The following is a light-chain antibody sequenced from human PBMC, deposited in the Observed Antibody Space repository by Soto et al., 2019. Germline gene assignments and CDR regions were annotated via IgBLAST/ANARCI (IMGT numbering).Light chain of an antibody. CDR3: MQATHWPWT. Sequence: DVVMTQSPPSLPVTLGQPASISCTSSQSLVHTDGNTYLSWFQQRPGQSQRRXIYKVYDWDSGVQDRFSGSGSGTYFTLKIRRVEAEDVGVYYCMQATHWPWTFGQGTKVEIK. CDR2: KVY. J-gene: IGKJ1*01. CDR1: QSLVHTDGNTY. V-gene: IGKV2-30*02.